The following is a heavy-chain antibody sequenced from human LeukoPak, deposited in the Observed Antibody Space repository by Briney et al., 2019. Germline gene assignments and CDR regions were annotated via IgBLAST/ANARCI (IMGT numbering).Heavy chain of an antibody. J-gene: IGHJ4*02. Sequence: GGSLRLSCAASGFTFSSYWMSWVRQAPGKGLEWVANIKQDGSEKYYVDSVKGRFTISRDNAKNSLYLQMNSLRAEDTAVYYCARDSVVLWFGELSADYWGQGTLVTVSS. D-gene: IGHD3-10*01. CDR1: GFTFSSYW. CDR3: ARDSVVLWFGELSADY. CDR2: IKQDGSEK. V-gene: IGHV3-7*01.